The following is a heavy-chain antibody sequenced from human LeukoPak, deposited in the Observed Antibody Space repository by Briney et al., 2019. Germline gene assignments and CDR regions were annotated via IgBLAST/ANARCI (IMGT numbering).Heavy chain of an antibody. V-gene: IGHV3-64*01. Sequence: GGSLRLSCAASGYTFSSYAMHGVPQAPGKGREYVSPLSSKGGSTYYANSVKGRFTISRDNSKNTLYLQMGSLRAEDMAVYYCASSYDFWSGPDVWGKGTTVTVSS. CDR2: LSSKGGST. D-gene: IGHD3-3*01. CDR3: ASSYDFWSGPDV. CDR1: GYTFSSYA. J-gene: IGHJ6*04.